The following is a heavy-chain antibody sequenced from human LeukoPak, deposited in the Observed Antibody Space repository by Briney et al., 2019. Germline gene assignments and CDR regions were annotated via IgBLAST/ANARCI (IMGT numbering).Heavy chain of an antibody. V-gene: IGHV3-7*01. CDR2: IKQDGSEK. J-gene: IGHJ4*02. Sequence: GRCLRLSCAASVFTFSRYLMSSVRQSPGKGLEWVANIKQDGSEKYCVESVTARFNISRDNAKNSLYLQMNSLRAEDTAVYYCARDPVAGTTTFDYWGQGTLVTVSS. CDR3: ARDPVAGTTTFDY. D-gene: IGHD1-7*01. CDR1: VFTFSRYL.